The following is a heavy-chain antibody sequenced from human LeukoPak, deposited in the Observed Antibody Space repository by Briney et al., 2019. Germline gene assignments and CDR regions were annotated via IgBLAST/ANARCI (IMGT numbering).Heavy chain of an antibody. CDR1: GYTFTSYG. D-gene: IGHD2-2*01. V-gene: IGHV1-18*01. Sequence: ASVRVSCKASGYTFTSYGISWVRQAPGQGLEWMGWISAYNGNTNYAQKLQGRVTMTTDTSTSTAYMELRSLRSDDTAVYYCARVSYCSSTSCPVSYYYYYGMDVWGQGTTVTVSS. CDR2: ISAYNGNT. CDR3: ARVSYCSSTSCPVSYYYYYGMDV. J-gene: IGHJ6*02.